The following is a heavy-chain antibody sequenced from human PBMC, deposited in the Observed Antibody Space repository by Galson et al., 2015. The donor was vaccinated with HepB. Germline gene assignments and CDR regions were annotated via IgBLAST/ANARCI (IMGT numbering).Heavy chain of an antibody. CDR2: ISYDGSNK. D-gene: IGHD3-22*01. CDR1: GFTFSSYG. CDR3: TKDDSSGYSVAY. V-gene: IGHV3-30*18. J-gene: IGHJ4*02. Sequence: SLRLSCAASGFTFSSYGMHWVRQAPGKGLEWVAVISYDGSNKYYADSVKGRFTISRDNSKNTLYLQMNSLRAEDTAVYYCTKDDSSGYSVAYWGQGTLVTVSS.